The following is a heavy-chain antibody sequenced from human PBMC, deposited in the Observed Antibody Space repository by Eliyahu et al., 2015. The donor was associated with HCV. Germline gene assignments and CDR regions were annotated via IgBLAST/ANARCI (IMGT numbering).Heavy chain of an antibody. Sequence: EVQLVESGGGLVKPGGSLRXSCAASGFIFSNAWMSWVRQXPGKGLKWVGRIKNKTDGGTIAYAAPVKGRFTISRDDSKNTLYLQMNSLKTEDTAVYYCTTTPTSWGQGTLVTVSS. CDR1: GFIFSNAW. J-gene: IGHJ4*02. V-gene: IGHV3-15*01. D-gene: IGHD2-2*01. CDR2: IKNKTDGGTI. CDR3: TTTPTS.